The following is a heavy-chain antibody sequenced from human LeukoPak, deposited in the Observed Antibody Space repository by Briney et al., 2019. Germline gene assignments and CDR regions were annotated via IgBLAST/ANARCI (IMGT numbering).Heavy chain of an antibody. D-gene: IGHD5-12*01. V-gene: IGHV4-59*01. Sequence: PSETLSLSCTVSGGSITNYYWNWIRQPPGKGLEWIGYIYYSGSTNYNPSLKSRVTILVDTSKNQFSLRLTSVSAADTAVYYCARGFDSKSTYFDYWGQGTLLTVSS. CDR3: ARGFDSKSTYFDY. J-gene: IGHJ4*02. CDR2: IYYSGST. CDR1: GGSITNYY.